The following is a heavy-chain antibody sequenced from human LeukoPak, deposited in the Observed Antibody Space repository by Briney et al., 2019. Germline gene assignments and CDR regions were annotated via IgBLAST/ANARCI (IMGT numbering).Heavy chain of an antibody. Sequence: ASVKVSCKASGYTFTGYYMHWVRQAPGQGLEWMGWINPNSGGTSYAQKFQGRVTMTRDMSTSTVYMELSSLRSEDTAVYYCVRRGGSYLFDYWGQGTLVTVSS. J-gene: IGHJ4*02. CDR1: GYTFTGYY. CDR2: INPNSGGT. V-gene: IGHV1-2*02. D-gene: IGHD1-26*01. CDR3: VRRGGSYLFDY.